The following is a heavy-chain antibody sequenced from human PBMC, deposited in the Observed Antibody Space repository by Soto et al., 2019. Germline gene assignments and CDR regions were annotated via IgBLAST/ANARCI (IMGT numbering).Heavy chain of an antibody. CDR3: ARTPPGPSPRWVL. Sequence: QLQLRESGSGLVKPSETLSLTCTVSGGSISSGGYSWSWIRQSPEKGLEWLGCIYPTGTTYYHPSHKSRVKISVDTSMNQFSLNLTSVTAADSAVYFCARTPPGPSPRWVLWGQGTTVTVSS. V-gene: IGHV4-30-2*06. CDR2: IYPTGTT. J-gene: IGHJ6*02. CDR1: GGSISSGGYS. D-gene: IGHD3-10*01.